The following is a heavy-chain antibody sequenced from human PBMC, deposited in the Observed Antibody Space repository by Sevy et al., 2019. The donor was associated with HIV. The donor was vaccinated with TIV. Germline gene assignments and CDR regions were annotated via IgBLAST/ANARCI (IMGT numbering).Heavy chain of an antibody. CDR1: GFTFSSYG. CDR3: VKDHGGEGSYYFDY. Sequence: GGSLRLSCAASGFTFSSYGMHWVRQAPGKGLEWVAVISYDGSNKYYADSLKGRFTISRDNSKNTLYLQMNSMRAEDTAVYYCVKDHGGEGSYYFDYWGQGTMVTVSS. J-gene: IGHJ4*02. D-gene: IGHD3-16*01. V-gene: IGHV3-30*18. CDR2: ISYDGSNK.